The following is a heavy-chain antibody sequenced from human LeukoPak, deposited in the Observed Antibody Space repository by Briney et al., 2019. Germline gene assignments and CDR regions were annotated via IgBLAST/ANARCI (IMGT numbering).Heavy chain of an antibody. D-gene: IGHD3-22*01. J-gene: IGHJ4*02. CDR2: ISGSGGST. Sequence: GGTLRLSCAASGFTFSSYGMSWVRQAPGKGLEWVSAISGSGGSTYYADSVKGRFTISRDNSKNTLSLQMNSLRPEDTAVYYCTKISGYNPFDYWGQGTLVTVSS. CDR3: TKISGYNPFDY. CDR1: GFTFSSYG. V-gene: IGHV3-23*01.